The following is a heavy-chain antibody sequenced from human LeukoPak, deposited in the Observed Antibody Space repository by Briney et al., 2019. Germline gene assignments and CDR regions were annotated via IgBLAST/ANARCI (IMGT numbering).Heavy chain of an antibody. CDR2: IIPIFGTA. CDR1: GGTFSSYA. Sequence: GASVKVSCKASGGTFSSYAISWVRQAPGQGLEWMGGIIPIFGTANYAQKFQGRVTITADKSTSTAYMELSSLRSGDTAVYYCATPAAAGADYFDYWGQGTLVTVSS. V-gene: IGHV1-69*06. CDR3: ATPAAAGADYFDY. D-gene: IGHD6-13*01. J-gene: IGHJ4*02.